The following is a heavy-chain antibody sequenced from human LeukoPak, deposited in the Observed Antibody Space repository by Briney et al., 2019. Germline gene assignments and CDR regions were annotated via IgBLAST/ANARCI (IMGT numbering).Heavy chain of an antibody. V-gene: IGHV3-66*01. CDR2: IYSGGST. CDR3: AKDEVRGKMDV. Sequence: GGSLRLSCAASGFTVSSNYMSWVRQAPGKGLEWVSVIYSGGSTYYADSVKGRFTISRGNSKNTLYLQMNSLRAEDTAVYYCAKDEVRGKMDVWGKGTTVTISS. J-gene: IGHJ6*04. D-gene: IGHD3-10*01. CDR1: GFTVSSNY.